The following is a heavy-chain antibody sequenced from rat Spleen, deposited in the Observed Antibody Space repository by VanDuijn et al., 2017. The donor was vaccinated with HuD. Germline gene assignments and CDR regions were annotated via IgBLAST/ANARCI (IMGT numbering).Heavy chain of an antibody. J-gene: IGHJ4*01. D-gene: IGHD1-12*02. CDR2: ISYDGSST. Sequence: EVQLVESDGGLVQPGRSLKLSCAASGFTFSDYYMAWVRQAPTKGLEWVATISYDGSSTYYRDSVKGRFTISRDNAKSTLYLQMDSLRSEDTATYYCARQDDGSYYSPMDAWGQGASVAVSS. CDR1: GFTFSDYY. V-gene: IGHV5-29*01. CDR3: ARQDDGSYYSPMDA.